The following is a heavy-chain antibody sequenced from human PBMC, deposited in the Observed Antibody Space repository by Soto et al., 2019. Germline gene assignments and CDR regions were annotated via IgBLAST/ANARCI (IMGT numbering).Heavy chain of an antibody. CDR3: ARGQRYCSSTSCYFRVYYFDY. D-gene: IGHD2-2*01. CDR1: GGSFSGYY. V-gene: IGHV4-34*01. CDR2: INHSGST. Sequence: QVQLQQWGAGLLKPSETLSLTCAVYGGSFSGYYWSWIRQPPGKGLEWIGEINHSGSTNYNPSLKSRVTIPVDTSKNQFSLKLSSVTAADTAVYYCARGQRYCSSTSCYFRVYYFDYWGQGTLVTVSS. J-gene: IGHJ4*02.